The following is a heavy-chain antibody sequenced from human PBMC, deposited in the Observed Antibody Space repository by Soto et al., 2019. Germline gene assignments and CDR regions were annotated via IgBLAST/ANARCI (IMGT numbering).Heavy chain of an antibody. Sequence: QVQLQESGPGLVKPSQPLSITCTVSGGYISRGGYYWSWLRQHPGKGLEWLGYIYYSGSTYYNPSLKSRVTISVDTSKNQFSLKLSSVTAADTAVYYCARGPPMIHWGQGTLVTVSS. V-gene: IGHV4-31*03. CDR1: GGYISRGGYY. J-gene: IGHJ4*02. D-gene: IGHD3-22*01. CDR2: IYYSGST. CDR3: ARGPPMIH.